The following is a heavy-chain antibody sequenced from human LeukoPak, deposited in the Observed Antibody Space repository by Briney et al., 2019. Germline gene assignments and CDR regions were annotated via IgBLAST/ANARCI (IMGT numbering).Heavy chain of an antibody. CDR3: ARTVPYDYVWGSYRYLGGNYFDY. D-gene: IGHD3-16*02. V-gene: IGHV4-34*01. Sequence: SESLSLTCAVYGGSFSGYYWSWIRQPPGKGLEWIREINHSGSTNYNPSLKSRVTISVDTSKNQFSLKLSSVTAADTAVYYCARTVPYDYVWGSYRYLGGNYFDYWGQGTLVTVSS. CDR2: INHSGST. J-gene: IGHJ4*02. CDR1: GGSFSGYY.